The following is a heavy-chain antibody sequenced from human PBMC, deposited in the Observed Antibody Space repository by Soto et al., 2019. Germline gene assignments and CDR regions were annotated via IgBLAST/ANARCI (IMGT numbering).Heavy chain of an antibody. Sequence: GGSLRLSCTTSGFTFGDYAMSWFRQAPGKGLEWVGFIRSKGYGGTTQYAASVKGRFTISRDDSESIAYLQMDSLRTEDTALYYCARVGSASLMVVVIADHWGQGTQVTVSS. J-gene: IGHJ4*02. D-gene: IGHD3-22*01. CDR1: GFTFGDYA. V-gene: IGHV3-49*03. CDR2: IRSKGYGGTT. CDR3: ARVGSASLMVVVIADH.